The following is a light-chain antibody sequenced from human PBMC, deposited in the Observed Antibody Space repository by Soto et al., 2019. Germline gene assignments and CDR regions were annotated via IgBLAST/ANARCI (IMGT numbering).Light chain of an antibody. V-gene: IGLV1-47*01. CDR3: ATWDDSLNGFYV. CDR1: SSDVGGYNC. J-gene: IGLJ1*01. CDR2: RNN. Sequence: QSVLTQPRSVSGSPGQSVTISCTGTSSDVGGYNCVSWYQQHPGTAPKLLIYRNNQRPSGVPDRFSGSKSGTSASLAISGLRSDDEADYFCATWDDSLNGFYVFGTGTKVTVL.